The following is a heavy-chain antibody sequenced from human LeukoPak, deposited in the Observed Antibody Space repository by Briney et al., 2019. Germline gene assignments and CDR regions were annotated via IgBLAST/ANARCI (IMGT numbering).Heavy chain of an antibody. J-gene: IGHJ4*02. V-gene: IGHV3-23*01. CDR2: ISGNTYST. D-gene: IGHD3-22*01. Sequence: SGGSLRLSCAASGVTFSSYAMSWVRQAPGKGLEWVSTISGNTYSTYYADSVKGRFTVSRDNFKDTLYLQMNSLRAEDTAVYYCAKDMIVLGFASDFDYWGQGTLVTVSS. CDR1: GVTFSSYA. CDR3: AKDMIVLGFASDFDY.